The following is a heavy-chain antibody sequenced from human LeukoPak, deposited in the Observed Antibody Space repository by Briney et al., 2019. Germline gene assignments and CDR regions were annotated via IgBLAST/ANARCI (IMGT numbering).Heavy chain of an antibody. CDR1: GFTFSSYS. CDR2: ISSSSSYI. J-gene: IGHJ4*02. Sequence: PGGSLRLSCAASGFTFSSYSMNWVRQAPGKGLEWVSSISSSSSYIYYADSVKGRFTISRDNAKNSLYLQMNSLRAEDTAVYYCATGHYDFWSGYFKSPIVAAAGIGDYWGQGTLVTVSS. V-gene: IGHV3-21*01. CDR3: ATGHYDFWSGYFKSPIVAAAGIGDY. D-gene: IGHD3-3*01.